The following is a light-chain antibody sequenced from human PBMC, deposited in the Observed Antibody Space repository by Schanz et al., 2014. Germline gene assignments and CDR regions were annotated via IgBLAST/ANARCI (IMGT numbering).Light chain of an antibody. Sequence: QSALTQPPSVSGSPRQSVTISCTGTSSDVVNYNRVSWYQQPPGTAPKLIIYEATNRPSGVPDRFSGSKSGNTASLTVSGLQAEDEADYYCSSHTTDTTWLFGGGTKLTVL. J-gene: IGLJ3*02. CDR2: EAT. CDR3: SSHTTDTTWL. CDR1: SSDVVNYNR. V-gene: IGLV2-18*02.